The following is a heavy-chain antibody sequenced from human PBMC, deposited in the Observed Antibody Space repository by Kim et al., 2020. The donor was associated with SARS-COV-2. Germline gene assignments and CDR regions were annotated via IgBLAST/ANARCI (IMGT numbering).Heavy chain of an antibody. CDR2: ITNDRFST. Sequence: GGSLRLSCAASGFTFATYCMHWVRQAPGKGLEWVSLITNDRFSTNYADSVRGRFTISRDNTKNTLYLQVNSLRADDTAVYYCARAGSDWRVDYWGQGILVTVSS. CDR1: GFTFATYC. D-gene: IGHD3-9*01. CDR3: ARAGSDWRVDY. V-gene: IGHV3-74*01. J-gene: IGHJ4*02.